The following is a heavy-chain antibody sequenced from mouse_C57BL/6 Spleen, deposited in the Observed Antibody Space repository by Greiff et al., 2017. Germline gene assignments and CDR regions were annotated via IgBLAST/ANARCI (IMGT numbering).Heavy chain of an antibody. V-gene: IGHV1-80*01. J-gene: IGHJ2*01. CDR1: GYAFSSYW. CDR2: IYPGDGDP. CDR3: ARRGSYYFDY. Sequence: QVQLQQSGAELVKPGASVKISCKASGYAFSSYWMNWVKQRPGKGLEWIGQIYPGDGDPTYNGKFKGKATLTAAKSSSTAYMQRSSLTSEDSAVYFCARRGSYYFDYWGQGTTLTVSS.